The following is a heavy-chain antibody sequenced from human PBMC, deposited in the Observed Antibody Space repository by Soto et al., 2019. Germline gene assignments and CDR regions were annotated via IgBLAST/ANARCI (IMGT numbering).Heavy chain of an antibody. Sequence: SVTVCCKASGGTFSSYAIRWVRQAPGQGLEWMGGIIPIFGTANYAQKFQGRVTITADESTSTAYMELSSLRSEDTAVYYCARPDANWGGPDAFDIWGQGTMVTVSS. V-gene: IGHV1-69*13. CDR3: ARPDANWGGPDAFDI. CDR2: IIPIFGTA. D-gene: IGHD7-27*01. J-gene: IGHJ3*02. CDR1: GGTFSSYA.